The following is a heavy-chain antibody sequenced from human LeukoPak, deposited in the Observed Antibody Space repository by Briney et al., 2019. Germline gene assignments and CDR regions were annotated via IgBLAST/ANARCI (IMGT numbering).Heavy chain of an antibody. Sequence: GGSLRLSCAASGFTFSSYVMSWVRQAPGKGLEWVSAISGSGVGTYSADSVKGRFTISRDNSKNTLYLQMNSLRAEDTAVYYCATSYDSSGYYYFYYWGQGTLVTVSS. V-gene: IGHV3-23*01. CDR2: ISGSGVGT. D-gene: IGHD3-22*01. CDR1: GFTFSSYV. J-gene: IGHJ4*02. CDR3: ATSYDSSGYYYFYY.